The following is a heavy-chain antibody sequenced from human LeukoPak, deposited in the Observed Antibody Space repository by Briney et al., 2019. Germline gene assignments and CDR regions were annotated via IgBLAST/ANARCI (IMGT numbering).Heavy chain of an antibody. CDR3: ALQRTLWQQLLDY. D-gene: IGHD6-13*01. V-gene: IGHV3-23*01. CDR1: GFTFSFYA. J-gene: IGHJ4*02. CDR2: ISGSGDST. Sequence: GGSLRLSCAASGFTFSFYAMTWVRQAPGKGLEWVSTISGSGDSTYYADSVEGRFTISRDNSMDTLYLHMNSLRAEDTAVYYCALQRTLWQQLLDYWGQGTLVTVSS.